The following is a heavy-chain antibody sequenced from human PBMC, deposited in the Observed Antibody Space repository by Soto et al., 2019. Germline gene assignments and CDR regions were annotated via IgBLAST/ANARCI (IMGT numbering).Heavy chain of an antibody. J-gene: IGHJ6*01. V-gene: IGHV3-74*01. CDR2: INYDETTT. CDR1: GFSLTMYW. D-gene: IGHD4-17*01. CDR3: ARNGETGLYGDYSYDFGLDV. Sequence: EVQLVESGGGLVQPGGSLRLSCAASGFSLTMYWMHWVRQAPGKGLVWVSLINYDETTTSYADSVKGRFTISSENVKNTQYLQINSHRAEDTAVYYCARNGETGLYGDYSYDFGLDVWGQGAKVTVS.